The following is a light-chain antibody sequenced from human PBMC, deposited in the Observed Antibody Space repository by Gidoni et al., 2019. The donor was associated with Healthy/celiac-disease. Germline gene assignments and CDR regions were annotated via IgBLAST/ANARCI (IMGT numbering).Light chain of an antibody. CDR1: QSSISY. Sequence: IQMTQSPSSLSASVGDRVTITCRASQSSISYLNWYQQKPGKAPKLLIYAASSLQSGVPSRFSGSGSGTDFTLTISSLQPEDFATYYCQQSYSTPPTFGEGTKLEIK. J-gene: IGKJ2*01. V-gene: IGKV1-39*01. CDR3: QQSYSTPPT. CDR2: AAS.